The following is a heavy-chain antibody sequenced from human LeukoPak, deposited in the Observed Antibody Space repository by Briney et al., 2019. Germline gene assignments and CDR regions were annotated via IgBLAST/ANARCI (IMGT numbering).Heavy chain of an antibody. Sequence: ASVKVSCKASGGTFSSYAISWVRQAPGQGLEWMGGIIPIFGTANYAQKFQGRVTITTDESTSTAYMELSSLRSGDTAVYYCVARYDSSGYSDAFDIWGQGTMVTVSS. CDR3: VARYDSSGYSDAFDI. J-gene: IGHJ3*02. CDR2: IIPIFGTA. CDR1: GGTFSSYA. D-gene: IGHD3-22*01. V-gene: IGHV1-69*05.